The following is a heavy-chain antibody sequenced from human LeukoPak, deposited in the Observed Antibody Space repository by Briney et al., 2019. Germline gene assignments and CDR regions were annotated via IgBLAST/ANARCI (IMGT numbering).Heavy chain of an antibody. J-gene: IGHJ4*02. D-gene: IGHD2-2*01. Sequence: SQTLSLTCTVSGGSISSGGYYWSWIRQHPGKGLEWIGYIYYSGSTYYNPSLKSRVTISVDTSKNQFSLKLSSVTAADTAVYYCARDRAHCGGTSCPSHNFDLWGQGTLVTVSS. CDR1: GGSISSGGYY. V-gene: IGHV4-31*03. CDR3: ARDRAHCGGTSCPSHNFDL. CDR2: IYYSGST.